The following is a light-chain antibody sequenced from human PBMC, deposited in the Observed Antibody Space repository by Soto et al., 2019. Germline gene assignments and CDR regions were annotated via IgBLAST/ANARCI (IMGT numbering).Light chain of an antibody. CDR1: QSVRSN. CDR2: GAS. Sequence: EIVITQSPATLSLSQGEGATLSCRASQSVRSNLGWYQQKPGQAPSLLIYGASTRATGIPDRFSGSGSGTEFTLTISSLQSEDFAVYYCQQYSNWPRTFGQGTKVDIK. V-gene: IGKV3-15*01. J-gene: IGKJ1*01. CDR3: QQYSNWPRT.